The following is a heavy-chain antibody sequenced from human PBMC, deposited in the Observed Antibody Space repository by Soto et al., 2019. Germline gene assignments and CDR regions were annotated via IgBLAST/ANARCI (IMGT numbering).Heavy chain of an antibody. CDR1: GFTFSSYS. CDR2: ISSSSSYI. Sequence: GGSLRLSCAASGFTFSSYSMNWVRQAPGKGLEWVSSISSSSSYIYYADSVKGRFTISRDNAKNSLYLQMNSLRAEDTAVYYCASFSGGIAAAGTTYYYYGMAVWGQGTTVTVSS. CDR3: ASFSGGIAAAGTTYYYYGMAV. D-gene: IGHD6-13*01. J-gene: IGHJ6*02. V-gene: IGHV3-21*01.